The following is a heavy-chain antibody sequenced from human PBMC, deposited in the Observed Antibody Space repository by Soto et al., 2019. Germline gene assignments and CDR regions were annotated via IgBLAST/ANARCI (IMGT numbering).Heavy chain of an antibody. V-gene: IGHV2-26*04. CDR1: GFSLSNAGLG. D-gene: IGHD6-13*01. J-gene: IGHJ5*02. CDR3: ASTYSTSWYWFDP. CDR2: IFSNDEK. Sequence: QVTVKESGPVLVKPTETLTLTCTVSGFSLSNAGLGVSWIRQPPGKALEWLAHIFSNDEKSYSTYPKSRLTISKDTPKSQVVLIMTNMDPVDTATYYCASTYSTSWYWFDPWGQGTLVTVSS.